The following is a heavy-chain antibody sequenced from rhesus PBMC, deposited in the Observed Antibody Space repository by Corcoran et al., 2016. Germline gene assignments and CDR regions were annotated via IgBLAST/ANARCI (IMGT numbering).Heavy chain of an antibody. CDR1: GFTFGDNG. CDR3: TRGYDSGPFDY. V-gene: IGHV3-7*01. CDR2: ICTTGKTI. D-gene: IGHD3-28*01. Sequence: EVQLVESGGGLVQPGGSLRLSCAASGFTFGDNGMHWVRQAPGKGLEWVASICTTGKTIYYADSVTGRFTVSRDNAKNALSLQMNSLRAEDTAVYYCTRGYDSGPFDYWGQGVLVTVSS. J-gene: IGHJ4*01.